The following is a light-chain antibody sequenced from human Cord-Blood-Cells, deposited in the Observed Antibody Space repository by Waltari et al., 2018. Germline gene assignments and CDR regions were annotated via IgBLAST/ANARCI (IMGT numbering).Light chain of an antibody. Sequence: QPVLTQSSSASASLGSSVKLTCTLSSGHSSYIIAWHQQQPGKAPRYLMKLEGSGSYNKGSGCPDRFSGSSSGADRYLTISNLQSEDEADYYCETWDSNTHWVFGGGTKLTVL. CDR3: ETWDSNTHWV. CDR1: SGHSSYI. V-gene: IGLV4-60*03. J-gene: IGLJ3*02. CDR2: LEGSGSY.